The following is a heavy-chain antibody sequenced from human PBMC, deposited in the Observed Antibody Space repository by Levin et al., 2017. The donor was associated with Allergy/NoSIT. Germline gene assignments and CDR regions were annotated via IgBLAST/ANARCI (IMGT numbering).Heavy chain of an antibody. V-gene: IGHV1-46*01. CDR1: GDTFTRHW. D-gene: IGHD1-26*01. CDR2: INPSGTTT. CDR3: ARDHSDRDNTGTYCWWFDP. Sequence: ASVKVSCKASGDTFTRHWIHWVRQAPGQGLEWMGIINPSGTTTSYAQKFQGRLTLTRDTSTNTMHMELSSLTSEDTAIYYCARDHSDRDNTGTYCWWFDPWGQGTLVIVSS. J-gene: IGHJ5*02.